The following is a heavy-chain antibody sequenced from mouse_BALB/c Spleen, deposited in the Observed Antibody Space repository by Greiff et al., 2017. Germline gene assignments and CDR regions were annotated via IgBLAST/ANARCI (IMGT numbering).Heavy chain of an antibody. CDR2: ISSGGGST. J-gene: IGHJ4*01. V-gene: IGHV5-12-1*01. CDR3: ARQAGDY. Sequence: EVQGVESGGGLVKPGGSLKLSCAASGFAFSSYDMSWVRQTPEKRLEWVAYISSGGGSTYYPDTVKGRFTISRDNAKNTLYLQMSSLKSEDTAMYYCARQAGDYWGQGTSVTVSS. CDR1: GFAFSSYD.